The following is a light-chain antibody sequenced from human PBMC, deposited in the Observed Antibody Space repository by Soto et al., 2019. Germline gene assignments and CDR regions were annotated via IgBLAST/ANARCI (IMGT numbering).Light chain of an antibody. Sequence: EIVMTQSPGTLCLSPGETATLSCRSSQSVSSNYVAWFHQKPGQAPRLLIYDASNRATGITARFSGSGSGTDFTLTISSLEPEDFAVYYCQRRSNWPLTVGPGTKVDIK. CDR2: DAS. CDR1: QSVSSN. CDR3: QRRSNWPLT. J-gene: IGKJ3*01. V-gene: IGKV3-11*01.